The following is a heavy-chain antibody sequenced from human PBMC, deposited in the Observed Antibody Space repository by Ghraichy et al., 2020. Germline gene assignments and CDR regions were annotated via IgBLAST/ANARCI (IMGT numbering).Heavy chain of an antibody. V-gene: IGHV3-30*18. CDR2: ISYDGSNK. J-gene: IGHJ4*02. CDR3: AKESCGGDCYPDY. D-gene: IGHD2-21*02. CDR1: GFTFSSYG. Sequence: GGSLRLSCAASGFTFSSYGMHWVRQAPGKGLEWVAVISYDGSNKYYADSVKGRFTISRDNSKNTLYLQMNSLRAEDTAVYYCAKESCGGDCYPDYWGQGTLVTVSS.